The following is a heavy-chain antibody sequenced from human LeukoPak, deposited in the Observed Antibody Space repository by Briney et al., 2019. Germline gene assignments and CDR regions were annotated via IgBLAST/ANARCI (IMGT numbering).Heavy chain of an antibody. CDR1: GYTFTGYY. J-gene: IGHJ4*02. CDR3: VTYYDSSGYFSY. CDR2: INPSSGGT. D-gene: IGHD3-22*01. V-gene: IGHV1-2*02. Sequence: GASVKVSRKTSGYTFTGYYMHWVRQAPGQRLEWMGWINPSSGGTNYAQNFRGRVTMTRDTSISTAYMELNSLSSDDTAVYYCVTYYDSSGYFSYWGQGTLVTVSS.